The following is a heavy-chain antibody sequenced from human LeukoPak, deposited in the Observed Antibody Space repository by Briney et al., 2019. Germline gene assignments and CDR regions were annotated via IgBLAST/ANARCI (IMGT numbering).Heavy chain of an antibody. CDR2: MYYSGST. Sequence: SQTLSLTCTVSGGSISSGDYYWSWIRQPPGQGLEWIGYMYYSGSTYYNPSLKSRATISVDTSKNQFSLKLTSVTAADTAVYYCARPYYYDSRIDPWGQGTLVTVSS. CDR3: ARPYYYDSRIDP. CDR1: GGSISSGDYY. D-gene: IGHD3-22*01. J-gene: IGHJ5*02. V-gene: IGHV4-30-4*01.